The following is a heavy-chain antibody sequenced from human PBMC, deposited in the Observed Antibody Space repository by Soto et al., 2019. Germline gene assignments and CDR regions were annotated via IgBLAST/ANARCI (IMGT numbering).Heavy chain of an antibody. D-gene: IGHD6-19*01. V-gene: IGHV4-59*08. J-gene: IGHJ3*02. CDR1: GGSIGGYC. CDR2: VCDSGST. Sequence: TSETLCLTWTVSGGSIGGYCGSWIRQPPGKGLEWIGFVCDSGSTNSNPSLKSRVTTVMDTSTNQLSLKLSSVTAADTAVYYCARHGRGNSGWKDDPLEIWGQGTMVTVSS. CDR3: ARHGRGNSGWKDDPLEI.